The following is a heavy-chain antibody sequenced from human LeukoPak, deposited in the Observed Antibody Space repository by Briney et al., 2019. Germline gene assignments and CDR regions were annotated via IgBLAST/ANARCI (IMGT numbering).Heavy chain of an antibody. CDR2: INHSGST. V-gene: IGHV4-34*01. D-gene: IGHD4/OR15-4a*01. CDR1: GGSFSGYY. CDR3: ARAYGGSQYGMDV. Sequence: NASETLSLTCAVYGGSFSGYYWSWIRQPPGKGLEWIGEINHSGSTNYNPSLKSRVTISVDTSKNQFSLKLSSVTAADTAVYYCARAYGGSQYGMDVWGQGTTVTVSS. J-gene: IGHJ6*02.